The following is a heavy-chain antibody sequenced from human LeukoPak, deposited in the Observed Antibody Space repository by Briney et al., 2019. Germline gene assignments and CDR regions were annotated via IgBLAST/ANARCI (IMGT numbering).Heavy chain of an antibody. D-gene: IGHD6-13*01. J-gene: IGHJ5*02. CDR1: GGSIRGYY. Sequence: SETLSLTCTVSGGSIRGYYWSWIRQPPGKGLEWIGYIYYSGSTNYTPSLKSRVTISVDTSKNQFSLKLSSVTAADTAVYYCARGCSAGTPHNWFDPWGQGTLVTVSS. V-gene: IGHV4-59*01. CDR3: ARGCSAGTPHNWFDP. CDR2: IYYSGST.